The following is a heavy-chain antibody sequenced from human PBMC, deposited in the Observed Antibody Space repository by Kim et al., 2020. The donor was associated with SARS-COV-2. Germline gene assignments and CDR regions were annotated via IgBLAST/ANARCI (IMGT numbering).Heavy chain of an antibody. J-gene: IGHJ2*01. V-gene: IGHV3-9*01. Sequence: GGSLRLSCAASGFTFDDYAMHWVRQAPGKGLEWVSGISWNSGSIGYADSVKGRFTISRDNAKNSLYLQMNSLRAEDTALYYCARVGATVDWYFDLWGRGT. CDR1: GFTFDDYA. CDR2: ISWNSGSI. D-gene: IGHD1-26*01. CDR3: ARVGATVDWYFDL.